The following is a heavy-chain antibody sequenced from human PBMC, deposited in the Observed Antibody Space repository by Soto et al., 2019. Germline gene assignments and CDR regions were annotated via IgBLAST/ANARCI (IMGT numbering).Heavy chain of an antibody. CDR3: ARDREAWYVDTAMEFDY. D-gene: IGHD5-18*01. J-gene: IGHJ4*02. V-gene: IGHV3-11*01. CDR2: ISSSGSTI. CDR1: GFTFSDYY. Sequence: QVQLVESGGGLVKPGGSLRLSCAASGFTFSDYYMSWIRQAPGKGLEWVSYISSSGSTIYYADSVKGRFTISKDNAKNSLYLQMNSLRAEDTAVYYCARDREAWYVDTAMEFDYWGQGTLVTVSS.